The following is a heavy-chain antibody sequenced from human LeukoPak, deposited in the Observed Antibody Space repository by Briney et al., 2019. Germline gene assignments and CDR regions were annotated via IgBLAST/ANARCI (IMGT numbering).Heavy chain of an antibody. J-gene: IGHJ4*02. Sequence: SETLSLTCAVYGRSFSGYYWSLIRQPPGKGLEWIGEINHSGSTNYNPSLKSRVTISVDTSKNQFSLKLSSVTAADTAVYYCARGLTYSSSWYGYWGQGTLVTVSS. CDR3: ARGLTYSSSWYGY. D-gene: IGHD6-13*01. V-gene: IGHV4-34*01. CDR2: INHSGST. CDR1: GRSFSGYY.